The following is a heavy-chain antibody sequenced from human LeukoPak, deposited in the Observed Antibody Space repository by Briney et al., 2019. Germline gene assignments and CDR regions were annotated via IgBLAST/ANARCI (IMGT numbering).Heavy chain of an antibody. D-gene: IGHD3-9*01. CDR3: ARGSTFYYDILTCRPGTYYYYGMDV. V-gene: IGHV1-8*01. J-gene: IGHJ6*02. CDR2: MNPNSGNT. CDR1: GYTFTSYD. Sequence: ASVKVSCKASGYTFTSYDINWVRQATGQGLEWMGWMNPNSGNTGYAQKFQGRVTMTRNTSISTAYMELSSLRSEDTAVYYCARGSTFYYDILTCRPGTYYYYGMDVWGQGTTVTVSS.